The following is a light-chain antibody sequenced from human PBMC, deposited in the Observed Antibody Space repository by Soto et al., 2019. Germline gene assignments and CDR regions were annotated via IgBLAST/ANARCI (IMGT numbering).Light chain of an antibody. CDR1: QSVLYSSNNKNY. CDR2: WAS. Sequence: DIVMTQSPDSLAVSLGERATINCKSSQSVLYSSNNKNYLAWYQQKPGQPPKLLISWASTRESGVPDRFSGSGSGTDFTLTISSLQAEDVAVYYCQQYYSTQGLTFGGGTKVEIK. J-gene: IGKJ4*01. V-gene: IGKV4-1*01. CDR3: QQYYSTQGLT.